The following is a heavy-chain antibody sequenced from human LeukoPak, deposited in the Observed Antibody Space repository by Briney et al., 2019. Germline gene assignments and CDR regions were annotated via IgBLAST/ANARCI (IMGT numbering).Heavy chain of an antibody. Sequence: PGGSLRLSCAASGFTFDDYAMHWVRQAPGKGLEWVSGISWNSGSIGYADSVKGRFTISRDNAKNSLYLQMNSLRAEDTAFYYCAKAEYSSSYDFDSWGQGTLVTVSS. V-gene: IGHV3-9*01. CDR3: AKAEYSSSYDFDS. CDR1: GFTFDDYA. J-gene: IGHJ4*02. CDR2: ISWNSGSI. D-gene: IGHD6-6*01.